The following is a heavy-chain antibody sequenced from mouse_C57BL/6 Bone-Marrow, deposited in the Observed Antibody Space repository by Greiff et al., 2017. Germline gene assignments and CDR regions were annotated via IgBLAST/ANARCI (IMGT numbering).Heavy chain of an antibody. J-gene: IGHJ2*01. D-gene: IGHD4-1*01. CDR1: GYSITSGYY. V-gene: IGHV3-6*01. Sequence: ESGPGLVKPSQSLSLTCSVTGYSITSGYYWNWIRQFPGNKLEWMGYISYDGSNNYNPSLKNRISITRDTSKNQFFLKLNSVTTEDTATYYCARDRGLTGTDYFDYWGQGTTLTVSS. CDR3: ARDRGLTGTDYFDY. CDR2: ISYDGSN.